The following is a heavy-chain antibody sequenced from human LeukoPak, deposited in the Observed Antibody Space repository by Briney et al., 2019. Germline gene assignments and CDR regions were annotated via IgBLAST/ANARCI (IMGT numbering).Heavy chain of an antibody. CDR2: IGASGRST. D-gene: IGHD3-3*01. CDR1: GFTFSSYG. J-gene: IGHJ4*02. CDR3: AEKSPIFGVVIPLFDY. V-gene: IGHV3-23*01. Sequence: PGGSLRLSCAASGFTFSSYGMHWVRQAPGRGLEWVSGIGASGRSTYYADSVKGRFAISRDNSKNTLYLQMNSLRAEDTAVYHCAEKSPIFGVVIPLFDYWGQGTLVSVSS.